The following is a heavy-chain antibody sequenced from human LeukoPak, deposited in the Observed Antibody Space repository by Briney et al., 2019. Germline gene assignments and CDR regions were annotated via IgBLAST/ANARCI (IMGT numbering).Heavy chain of an antibody. CDR2: ISSNGGST. Sequence: GGSLRLSCAASGFTFSSYAMHWVRQAPGKGLEYVSAISSNGGSTYYANSVKGRFTISRDNSKNTLYLQMGSLRAEDMAVYYCARTLVRYGSGSYYRTWGQGTLVTVSS. CDR1: GFTFSSYA. J-gene: IGHJ5*02. CDR3: ARTLVRYGSGSYYRT. D-gene: IGHD3-10*01. V-gene: IGHV3-64*01.